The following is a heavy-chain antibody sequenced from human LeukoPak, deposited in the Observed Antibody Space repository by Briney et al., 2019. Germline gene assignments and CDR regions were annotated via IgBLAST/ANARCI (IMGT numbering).Heavy chain of an antibody. CDR3: ARHRLQYRPPSSLYFQH. CDR2: IYHSGST. Sequence: PSETLSLTCAVPGGSISSSNWWSWVRQPPGKGLEWIGEIYHSGSTNYNPSLKSRVTISVDKSKNQFSLKLSSVTAADTAVYYCARHRLQYRPPSSLYFQHWGQGTLVTVSS. D-gene: IGHD3-16*02. V-gene: IGHV4-4*02. CDR1: GGSISSSNW. J-gene: IGHJ1*01.